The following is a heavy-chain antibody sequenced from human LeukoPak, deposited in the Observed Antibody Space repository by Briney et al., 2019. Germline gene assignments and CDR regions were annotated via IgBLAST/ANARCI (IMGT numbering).Heavy chain of an antibody. V-gene: IGHV3-11*04. Sequence: GGSLRLSCAASGFTFSDYYMSWIRQAPGKGLEWVSYISSSGSTIYYADSVKGRFTISTDNSKNTLFLQMNSLRPEDTAVYYCARDLVSYSSSPLHWGQGTLVTVSS. CDR1: GFTFSDYY. CDR2: ISSSGSTI. CDR3: ARDLVSYSSSPLH. D-gene: IGHD6-6*01. J-gene: IGHJ4*02.